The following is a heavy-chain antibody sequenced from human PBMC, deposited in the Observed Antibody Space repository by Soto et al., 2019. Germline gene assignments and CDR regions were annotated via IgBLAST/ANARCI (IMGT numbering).Heavy chain of an antibody. J-gene: IGHJ4*02. CDR2: INPLSGIP. Sequence: QVQLVQSGAEVTKPESSVKVSCKTSGGTFVRHVISWVRQAPGQGPEWMGKINPLSGIPNYAQKFQDRVTFTADTESSTAYMELSSLRSYDTAVYYCATPACAATWCSPSHNLDHWGQGTLVTVSS. D-gene: IGHD2-2*01. CDR1: GGTFVRHV. V-gene: IGHV1-69*09. CDR3: ATPACAATWCSPSHNLDH.